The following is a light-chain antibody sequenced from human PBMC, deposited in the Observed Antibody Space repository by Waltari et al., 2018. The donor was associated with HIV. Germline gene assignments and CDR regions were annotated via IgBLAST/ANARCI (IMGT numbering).Light chain of an antibody. V-gene: IGLV1-47*01. CDR2: RSN. Sequence: QSVLTQPPSASGTPGQRVTISCSGSTSNIGSHYVFWYQQLPGTAPKLLIYRSNQRPSGVPDRFSGSKSGTSASLAISGLRSEDEADYHCAAWDDSLRSPVFGGGTKLTVL. CDR1: TSNIGSHY. J-gene: IGLJ3*02. CDR3: AAWDDSLRSPV.